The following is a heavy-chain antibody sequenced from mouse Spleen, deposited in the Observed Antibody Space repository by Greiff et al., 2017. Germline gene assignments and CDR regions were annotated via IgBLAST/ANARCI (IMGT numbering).Heavy chain of an antibody. V-gene: IGHV7-3*01. CDR1: GFTFTDYY. Sequence: EVKLLESGGGLVQPGGSLSLSCAASGFTFTDYYMSWVRQPPGKALEWLGFIRNKANGYTTEYSASVKGRFTISRDNSQSILYLQMNALRAEDSATYYCARYISYGAMDYWGQGTSVTVSS. J-gene: IGHJ4*01. D-gene: IGHD1-1*01. CDR3: ARYISYGAMDY. CDR2: IRNKANGYTT.